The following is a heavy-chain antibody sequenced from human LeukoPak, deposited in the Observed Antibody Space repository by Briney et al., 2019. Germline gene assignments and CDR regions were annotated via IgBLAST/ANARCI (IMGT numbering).Heavy chain of an antibody. Sequence: SETLSLTCAVYGGSFSGYYWSWIRQPPGKGLEWIGSVYYSGSTHYNPSLKSRVTISVDTSKNQFSLKLSSVTAADTAVYYCARHGSYYDSSGYFPFEDWGQGTLVTVSP. CDR1: GGSFSGYY. J-gene: IGHJ4*02. D-gene: IGHD3-22*01. V-gene: IGHV4-34*01. CDR3: ARHGSYYDSSGYFPFED. CDR2: VYYSGST.